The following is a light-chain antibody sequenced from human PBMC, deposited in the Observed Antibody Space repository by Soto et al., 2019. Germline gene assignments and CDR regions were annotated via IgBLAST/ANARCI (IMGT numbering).Light chain of an antibody. V-gene: IGKV1-5*03. J-gene: IGKJ1*01. CDR1: QNIRSR. CDR2: KAS. Sequence: PMTQSPSTLSASLGDSVTITCRASQNIRSRLAWFQQKPGKAPKLLIHKASTLESGVPSRFSGSGFGTEFTLTISGLQPEDSATYYCQQYERYSTFGQGTKVDI. CDR3: QQYERYST.